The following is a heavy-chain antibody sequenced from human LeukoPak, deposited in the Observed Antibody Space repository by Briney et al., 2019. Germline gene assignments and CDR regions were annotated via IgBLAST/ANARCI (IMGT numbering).Heavy chain of an antibody. J-gene: IGHJ3*02. CDR2: IIPIFGTA. V-gene: IGHV1-69*13. CDR3: ARDPTPPDAFDI. Sequence: SVKVSCKASGGTFSSYAISWVRQAPGQGLEWMGGIIPIFGTANYAQKFQGRVTITADESTSTAYMELSSLRSEDTAVYYCARDPTPPDAFDIWGQGTMVTVSS. CDR1: GGTFSSYA.